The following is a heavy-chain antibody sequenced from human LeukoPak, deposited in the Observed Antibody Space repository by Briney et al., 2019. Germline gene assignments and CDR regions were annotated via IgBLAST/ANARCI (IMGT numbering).Heavy chain of an antibody. J-gene: IGHJ3*02. D-gene: IGHD1-26*01. Sequence: GGSLRLSCAASGFTFSSYAMSWVRQAPGKGLEWVAVIWYDGSNKCYADSVKGRFTISRDNSKNTLYLQMNSLRAEDTAVYYCARAGVGATYIDAFDIWGQGTMVTVSS. V-gene: IGHV3-33*08. CDR3: ARAGVGATYIDAFDI. CDR2: IWYDGSNK. CDR1: GFTFSSYA.